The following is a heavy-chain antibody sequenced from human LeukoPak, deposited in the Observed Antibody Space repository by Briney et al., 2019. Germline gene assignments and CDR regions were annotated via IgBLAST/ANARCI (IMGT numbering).Heavy chain of an antibody. J-gene: IGHJ4*02. V-gene: IGHV1-69*04. D-gene: IGHD3-9*01. CDR2: IIPILGIA. Sequence: SVKVSCKASGGTFSSYAISWVRQAPGQGLEWMGRIIPILGIANYAQKFQGRVTITADKSTSTAYMELSSLRSEGTAVYYCARVLRYFDFNFDYWGQGTLVTVSS. CDR1: GGTFSSYA. CDR3: ARVLRYFDFNFDY.